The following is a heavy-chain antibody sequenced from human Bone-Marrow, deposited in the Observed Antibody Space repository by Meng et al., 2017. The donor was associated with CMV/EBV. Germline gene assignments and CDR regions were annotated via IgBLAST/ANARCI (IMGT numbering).Heavy chain of an antibody. Sequence: SCAASGFTFSSYSMNWVRQAPGKGLEWVSSISSSSSYIYYADSVKGRFTISRDNSKNTLYLQMNSLRAEDTAVYYCARGRPVYYYDSSVDRYFDLWGRGTLVTVSS. V-gene: IGHV3-21*01. J-gene: IGHJ2*01. CDR3: ARGRPVYYYDSSVDRYFDL. D-gene: IGHD3-22*01. CDR1: GFTFSSYS. CDR2: ISSSSSYI.